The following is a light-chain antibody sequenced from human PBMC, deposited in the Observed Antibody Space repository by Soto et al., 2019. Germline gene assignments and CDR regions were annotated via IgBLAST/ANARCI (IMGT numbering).Light chain of an antibody. J-gene: IGKJ5*01. CDR2: DAS. V-gene: IGKV3D-15*01. CDR1: QNVSSN. Sequence: IVLTQSPGTLSLSPGERATLSCRASQNVSSNHLAWYQQKLAQAPRLLIYDASSRATGIPDRFSGSGSGTEFTLTISSLQSEDFAIYSCQQYNNWPPYTFGQGTRLEIK. CDR3: QQYNNWPPYT.